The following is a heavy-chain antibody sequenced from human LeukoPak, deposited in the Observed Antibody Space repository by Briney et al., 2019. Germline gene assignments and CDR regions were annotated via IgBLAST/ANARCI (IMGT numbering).Heavy chain of an antibody. CDR3: ARGSAGGAFDI. CDR2: INPNSGGT. V-gene: IGHV1-2*02. Sequence: ASVKVSCKASGYTFTSYGISWVRQAPGQGLEWMGWINPNSGGTNYAQKFQGRVTMTRDTSISTAYMELSRLRSDDTAVYYCARGSAGGAFDIWGQGTMVTVSS. D-gene: IGHD3-10*01. CDR1: GYTFTSYG. J-gene: IGHJ3*02.